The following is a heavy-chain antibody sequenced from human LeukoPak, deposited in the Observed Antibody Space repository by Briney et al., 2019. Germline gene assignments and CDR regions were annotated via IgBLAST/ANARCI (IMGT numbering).Heavy chain of an antibody. CDR1: GFTFSSSW. J-gene: IGHJ5*02. V-gene: IGHV3-74*01. CDR3: ARGYSDIWRNWLDP. D-gene: IGHD5-12*01. CDR2: INRDGSET. Sequence: GGSLRLSCAVSGFTFSSSWMSWVRQAPGKGLVWVSNINRDGSETRYADSVKGRFTISRDNAKNTLYLQMNSLRDEDTAVYYCARGYSDIWRNWLDPWGQGTLVTVSS.